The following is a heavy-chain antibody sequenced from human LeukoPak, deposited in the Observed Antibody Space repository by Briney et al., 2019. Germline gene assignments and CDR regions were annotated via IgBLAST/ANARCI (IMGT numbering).Heavy chain of an antibody. CDR1: GGSISSYY. D-gene: IGHD6-6*01. CDR2: IYTSGST. Sequence: SETLSLTCTVSGGSISSYYWSWIRQPAGKGLEWIGRIYTSGSTNYNPSLKSRVTMSVDTSKNQFSLKLSSVTAADTAVYYCARGFRYSSSGGYFDYWGQGTLVTVSS. V-gene: IGHV4-4*07. J-gene: IGHJ4*02. CDR3: ARGFRYSSSGGYFDY.